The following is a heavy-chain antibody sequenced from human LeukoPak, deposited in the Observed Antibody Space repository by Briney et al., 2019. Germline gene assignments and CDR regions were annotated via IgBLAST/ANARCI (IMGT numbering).Heavy chain of an antibody. CDR1: GGSINAYY. V-gene: IGHV4-59*08. CDR3: ARQPVNTAAFDI. J-gene: IGHJ3*02. D-gene: IGHD5-18*01. Sequence: PSETLSLTCTVSGGSINAYYWSWIRQPPGKGLEWIAYVRDNGENNYNPSLKSRVAISVDTANNQISPRLNFVTAADTAIYYCARQPVNTAAFDIWGLGTMVTVSS. CDR2: VRDNGEN.